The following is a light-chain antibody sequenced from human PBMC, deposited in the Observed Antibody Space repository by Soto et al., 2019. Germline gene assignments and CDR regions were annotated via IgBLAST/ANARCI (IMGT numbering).Light chain of an antibody. V-gene: IGLV2-11*01. CDR3: SSYVGSNSVV. J-gene: IGLJ2*01. Sequence: QSALTQPRSVSGSPGQSVTISCTGTSSDVGGYNYVSWYQQHPGKAPKLMIYDVSTRPSGVPDRFSGSKSGNTASLTISGLQAEDEDDYYCSSYVGSNSVVFGGGTKLTVL. CDR1: SSDVGGYNY. CDR2: DVS.